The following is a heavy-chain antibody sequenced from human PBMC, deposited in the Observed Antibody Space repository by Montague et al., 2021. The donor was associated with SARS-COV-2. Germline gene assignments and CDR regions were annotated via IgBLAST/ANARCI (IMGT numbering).Heavy chain of an antibody. CDR2: INHSGNT. CDR1: GGSLSGYY. V-gene: IGHV4-34*01. D-gene: IGHD3-3*01. Sequence: SETLSLTCAVYGGSLSGYYWAWIRQTPGKGLEWIGEINHSGNTNXNPSLKSRLTIPVDTSKKQFSLKLSSVTTADTAVYYCARGADYDFWSGYLRYKWFGPWGLGTPVTVSS. J-gene: IGHJ5*02. CDR3: ARGADYDFWSGYLRYKWFGP.